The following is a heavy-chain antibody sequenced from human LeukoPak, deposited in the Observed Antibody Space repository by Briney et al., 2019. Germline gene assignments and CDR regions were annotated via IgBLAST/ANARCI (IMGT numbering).Heavy chain of an antibody. Sequence: GGSLRLSCAASGFTFSSYSMNWVRQAPGKGLEWVSSISSSSSYIYYADSVKGRFTISRDNAKNSLYLQMNSLRAEDTAVYYCARWTPLSGDYFDYWGQGTLVTVSS. CDR3: ARWTPLSGDYFDY. V-gene: IGHV3-21*01. J-gene: IGHJ4*02. CDR1: GFTFSSYS. D-gene: IGHD3-10*01. CDR2: ISSSSSYI.